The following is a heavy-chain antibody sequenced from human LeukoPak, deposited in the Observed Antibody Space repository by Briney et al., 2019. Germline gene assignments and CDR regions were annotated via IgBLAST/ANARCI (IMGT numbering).Heavy chain of an antibody. CDR2: ISYDGSNK. CDR1: GFTFSSYG. Sequence: GGSLRLSCAASGFTFSSYGMHWVRQAPGKGLEWVAVISYDGSNKYYADSVKGRFTISRDNSKNTLYLQMNSLRAEDTAVYYCAKLPRGSGSYYAFDYWGQGTLVTVSS. D-gene: IGHD3-10*01. CDR3: AKLPRGSGSYYAFDY. V-gene: IGHV3-30*18. J-gene: IGHJ4*02.